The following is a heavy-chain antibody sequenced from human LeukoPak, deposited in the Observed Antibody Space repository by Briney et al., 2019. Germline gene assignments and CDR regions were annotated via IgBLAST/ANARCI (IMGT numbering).Heavy chain of an antibody. J-gene: IGHJ6*03. CDR2: IYTSGST. Sequence: SETLSLTCTVSGGSISSYYWSWIRQPAGKGLEWIGRIYTSGSTNYNPSLKSRVTMSVDTSKNQFSLKLSSVTAADTAVYYCARENTNYDFWSGYEGRAERKYYYYYYMDVWGKGTTVTVSS. CDR1: GGSISSYY. V-gene: IGHV4-4*07. D-gene: IGHD3-3*01. CDR3: ARENTNYDFWSGYEGRAERKYYYYYYMDV.